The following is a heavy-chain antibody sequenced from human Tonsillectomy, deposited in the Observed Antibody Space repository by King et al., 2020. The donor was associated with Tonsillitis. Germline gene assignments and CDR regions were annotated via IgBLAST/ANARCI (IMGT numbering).Heavy chain of an antibody. CDR3: AKPGPNYGEIDYFDY. V-gene: IGHV3-23*03. Sequence: VQLVESGGGLVQPGGSLRLSCAASGFTFSSYAMSWVRQAPGKGLEWVSVTYSGAASTYYADSVKGRFTISRDNSRNTLYLQMNSLRAEDTAVYYCAKPGPNYGEIDYFDYWGQGTLVTVSS. D-gene: IGHD4-17*01. J-gene: IGHJ4*02. CDR1: GFTFSSYA. CDR2: TYSGAAST.